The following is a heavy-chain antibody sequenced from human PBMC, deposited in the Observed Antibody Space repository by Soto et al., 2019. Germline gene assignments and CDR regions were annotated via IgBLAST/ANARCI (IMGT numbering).Heavy chain of an antibody. CDR3: ARGQGTWFDP. Sequence: QVQLQESGPGLVKPSETLSLTCTVSGGSVSSGSYYWSWIRQLPGKGLEWIGYIYYSGSTNYNPSLKSRVTISVDTSKNQFSLKPSSVTAADTAVYYCARGQGTWFDPWGQGTLVTVSS. CDR2: IYYSGST. J-gene: IGHJ5*02. V-gene: IGHV4-61*01. CDR1: GGSVSSGSYY.